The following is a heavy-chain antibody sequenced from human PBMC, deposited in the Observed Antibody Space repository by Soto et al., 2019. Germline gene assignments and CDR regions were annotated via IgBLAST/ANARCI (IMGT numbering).Heavy chain of an antibody. D-gene: IGHD3-10*01. CDR3: ARHGPSLWFGEFSSPLRGRAENWFDP. J-gene: IGHJ5*02. V-gene: IGHV4-39*01. CDR1: GGSISSSSYY. Sequence: SETLSLTCTVSGGSISSSSYYWGWIRQPPGKGLEWIGSIYYSGSTYYNPSLKSRVTISVDTSKNQFCLKLSAVTAADTAVYYCARHGPSLWFGEFSSPLRGRAENWFDPWGQGTLVTVSS. CDR2: IYYSGST.